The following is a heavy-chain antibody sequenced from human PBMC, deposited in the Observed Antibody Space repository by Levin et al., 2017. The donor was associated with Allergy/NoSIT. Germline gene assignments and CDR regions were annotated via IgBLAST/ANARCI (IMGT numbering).Heavy chain of an antibody. CDR3: AKRRIGSSWTPPTYFDY. J-gene: IGHJ4*02. V-gene: IGHV3-23*01. D-gene: IGHD6-13*01. Sequence: GGSLRLSCAASGFTFSSYAMSWVRQAPGKGLEWVSGISGSGGSTYYADSVKGRFTISRDNSKNTLYLQMNSLRAEDTAVYYCAKRRIGSSWTPPTYFDYWGQGTLVTVSS. CDR1: GFTFSSYA. CDR2: ISGSGGST.